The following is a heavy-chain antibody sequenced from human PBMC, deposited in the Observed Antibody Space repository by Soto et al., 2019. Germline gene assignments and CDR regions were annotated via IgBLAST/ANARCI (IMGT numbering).Heavy chain of an antibody. V-gene: IGHV1-46*01. CDR3: ARELATIETYYYYYGMDV. J-gene: IGHJ6*02. CDR2: INPSGGST. CDR1: GCTFTSYY. Sequence: GASVKVSCKASGCTFTSYYMHWVRQAPGQGLEWMGIINPSGGSTSYAQRFQGRVTMTRDTSTSTVYMELSSLTSEDTAVYYCARELATIETYYYYYGMDVWGQGTTVTVSS. D-gene: IGHD5-12*01.